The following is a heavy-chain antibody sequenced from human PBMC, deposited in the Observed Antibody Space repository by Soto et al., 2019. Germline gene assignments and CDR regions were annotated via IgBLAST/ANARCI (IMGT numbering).Heavy chain of an antibody. D-gene: IGHD2-15*01. CDR3: ASAGHYCSGGSCYSYYCYGMDV. Sequence: QVQLVESGGGVVQPGRSLRLSCAASGFTFSSSAMHWVRQAPGKGLEWVAVISYDGSNKYYADSVKCRFTISRDNSTTTLYLQMNSLTAEDTAVSYCASAGHYCSGGSCYSYYCYGMDVWGKGTTVTVSS. CDR2: ISYDGSNK. CDR1: GFTFSSSA. V-gene: IGHV3-30-3*01. J-gene: IGHJ6*04.